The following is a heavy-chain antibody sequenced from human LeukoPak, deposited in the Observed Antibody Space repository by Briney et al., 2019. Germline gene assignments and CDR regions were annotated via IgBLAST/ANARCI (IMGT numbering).Heavy chain of an antibody. J-gene: IGHJ3*02. CDR1: GFTFSSYE. CDR3: TGGGWSTDAFDI. Sequence: GGSLRLSCAASGFTFSSYEMNWVRQAPGKGLEWVSYIGSTIYYADSVKGRFTISRDNSKNTLYLQMSSLRAEDAAVYYCTGGGWSTDAFDIWGQGTMVAVSS. V-gene: IGHV3-48*03. D-gene: IGHD6-19*01. CDR2: IGSTI.